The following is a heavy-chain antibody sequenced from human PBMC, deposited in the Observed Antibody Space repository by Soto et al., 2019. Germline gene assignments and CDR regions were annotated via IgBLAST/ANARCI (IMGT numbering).Heavy chain of an antibody. D-gene: IGHD2-15*01. V-gene: IGHV3-64D*08. CDR2: ISSNGGST. J-gene: IGHJ4*02. CDR1: GFTFSSYA. Sequence: GGSLRLSCSASGFTFSSYAMHWVRQAPGKGLEYVSAISSNGGSTYYADSVKGRFTISRDNSKNTLYLQMSSLRAEDTAVYYCVKDIVVVVAATPYFDYLAQGILVTVSS. CDR3: VKDIVVVVAATPYFDY.